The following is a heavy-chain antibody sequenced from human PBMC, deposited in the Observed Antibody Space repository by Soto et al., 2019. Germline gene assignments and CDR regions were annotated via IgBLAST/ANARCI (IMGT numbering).Heavy chain of an antibody. J-gene: IGHJ5*02. CDR1: GGTFSRYA. CDR3: ARAIVGPTTTGWLDP. CDR2: IIPIFGTA. V-gene: IGHV1-69*01. D-gene: IGHD1-26*01. Sequence: QVQLVQSVAEVKKPGSSVKVSCKASGGTFSRYAISWVRQAPGQGLEWMGGIIPIFGTANYAQKFQGRVTITADESTSTAYMELSSLRFEDTAVYYCARAIVGPTTTGWLDPCGQGTLVTVSS.